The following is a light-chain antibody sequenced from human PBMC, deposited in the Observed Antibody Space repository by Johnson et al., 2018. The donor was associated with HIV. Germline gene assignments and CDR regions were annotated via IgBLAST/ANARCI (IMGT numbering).Light chain of an antibody. Sequence: QSVLTQPPSVSAAPGQKVTISCSGSSSNIGNNYVSWYQQLPGAAPKLFIYDNHKRPSGIPDRFSGSKSGTSATLAITGLQTGDEDDYYCGTWDSSLSVYVFGTGTTVTVL. V-gene: IGLV1-51*01. CDR1: SSNIGNNY. CDR3: GTWDSSLSVYV. J-gene: IGLJ1*01. CDR2: DNH.